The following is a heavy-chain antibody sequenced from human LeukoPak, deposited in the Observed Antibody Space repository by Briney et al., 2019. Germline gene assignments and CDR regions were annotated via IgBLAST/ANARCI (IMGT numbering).Heavy chain of an antibody. CDR3: ARAVVGATPRDDAFDI. CDR2: IKQDGSEK. J-gene: IGHJ3*02. Sequence: PGGSLRLSCAASGFTFSSYWMSWVRQAPGKGLEWVANIKQDGSEKYYVDSVKGRFTISRDNSKNTLYLQMNSLRAEDTAVYYCARAVVGATPRDDAFDIWGQGTMVTVSS. CDR1: GFTFSSYW. V-gene: IGHV3-7*01. D-gene: IGHD1-26*01.